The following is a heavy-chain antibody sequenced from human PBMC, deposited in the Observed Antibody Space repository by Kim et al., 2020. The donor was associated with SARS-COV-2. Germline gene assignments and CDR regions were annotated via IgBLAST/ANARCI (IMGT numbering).Heavy chain of an antibody. D-gene: IGHD3-16*01. V-gene: IGHV3-30*04. CDR1: GFTFSSYA. Sequence: GGSLRLSCAASGFTFSSYAMHWVRQAPGKGLEWVAVISYDGSNKYYADSVKGRFTISRDNSKNTLYLQMNSLRAEDTAVYYCSSGKLGYYYGVDVWGQGTTVTVS. J-gene: IGHJ6*02. CDR2: ISYDGSNK. CDR3: SSGKLGYYYGVDV.